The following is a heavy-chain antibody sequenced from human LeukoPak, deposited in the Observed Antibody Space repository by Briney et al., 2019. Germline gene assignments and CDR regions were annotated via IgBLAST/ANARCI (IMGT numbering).Heavy chain of an antibody. CDR1: GFTISSYW. V-gene: IGHV3-7*03. D-gene: IGHD4-17*01. CDR3: ANHPPTVTTGDY. Sequence: GGSLRLSCAVSGFTISSYWMTWVRQAPGKGLEWVANIKQDESERYYVESVKGRFTISRDNAKNSLYLQMNSLRAEDTAVYYCANHPPTVTTGDYWGQGTLVTVST. CDR2: IKQDESER. J-gene: IGHJ4*02.